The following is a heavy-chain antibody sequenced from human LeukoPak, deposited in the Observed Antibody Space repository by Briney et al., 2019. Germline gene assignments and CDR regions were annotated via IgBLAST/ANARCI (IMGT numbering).Heavy chain of an antibody. CDR3: ARHHPGYSSGWYFDY. CDR2: ISAYNGNT. D-gene: IGHD6-19*01. CDR1: GYTFTSYG. Sequence: EASVKVSCKASGYTFTSYGISWVRQAPGQGLEWMGWISAYNGNTNYAQKLQGRVTMTTDTSTSTAYMELSSLRSEDTAVYYCARHHPGYSSGWYFDYWGQGTLVTVSS. V-gene: IGHV1-18*01. J-gene: IGHJ4*02.